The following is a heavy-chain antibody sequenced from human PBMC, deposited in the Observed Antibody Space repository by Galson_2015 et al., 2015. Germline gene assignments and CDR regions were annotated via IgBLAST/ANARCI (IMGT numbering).Heavy chain of an antibody. Sequence: SLRLSCAASGFTFSDYYMSWVRQAPGKGLEWVSYISSSSSYTNYADSVKGRFTISRDNAKNSLYLQLNSLRAEDTAVYYCARDDRYSHGLPARLAATWYYYFYYMDVSGKGTPITV. CDR2: ISSSSSYT. CDR3: ARDDRYSHGLPARLAATWYYYFYYMDV. V-gene: IGHV3-11*05. D-gene: IGHD5-18*01. CDR1: GFTFSDYY. J-gene: IGHJ6*03.